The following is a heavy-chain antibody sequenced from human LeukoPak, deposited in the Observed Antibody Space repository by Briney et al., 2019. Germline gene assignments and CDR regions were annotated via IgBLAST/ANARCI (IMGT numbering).Heavy chain of an antibody. CDR1: GFTFSSYG. J-gene: IGHJ5*02. CDR2: IRYDGSNK. V-gene: IGHV3-30*02. D-gene: IGHD3-3*01. Sequence: GGSLRLSCAASGFTFSSYGMHWVRQAPGKGLEWVAFIRYDGSNKYYADSVKGRFTISRDNSKNTLYLKMNSLRAEDTAVYYCARDSVLRFTNWFDPWGQGTLVTVSS. CDR3: ARDSVLRFTNWFDP.